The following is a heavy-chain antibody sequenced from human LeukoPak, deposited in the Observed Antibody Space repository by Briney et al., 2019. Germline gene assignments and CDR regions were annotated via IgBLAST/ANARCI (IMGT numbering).Heavy chain of an antibody. CDR3: ARPREYYDSSGYLGILYYFDY. J-gene: IGHJ4*02. CDR2: ISAYNGNT. Sequence: ASVKVSCKASGYTFTSYYMHWVRQAPGQGLEWMGWISAYNGNTNYAQKLQGRVTMTTDTSTSTAYMELRSLRSDDTAVYYCARPREYYDSSGYLGILYYFDYWGQGTLVTVSS. CDR1: GYTFTSYY. V-gene: IGHV1-18*04. D-gene: IGHD3-22*01.